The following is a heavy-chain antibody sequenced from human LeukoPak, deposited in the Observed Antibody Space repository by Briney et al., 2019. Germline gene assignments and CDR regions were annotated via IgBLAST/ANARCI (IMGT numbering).Heavy chain of an antibody. V-gene: IGHV4-34*01. CDR2: INHSGST. CDR3: ARHRGASLLWFGESEGGYFDY. CDR1: GGSFSGYY. D-gene: IGHD3-10*01. J-gene: IGHJ4*02. Sequence: SETLSLTCAVYGGSFSGYYWSWIRQPPGKGLEWIGEINHSGSTNYNPSLKSRVTISVDTSKNQFSLKLSSVTAADTAVYYCARHRGASLLWFGESEGGYFDYWGQGTLVTVSS.